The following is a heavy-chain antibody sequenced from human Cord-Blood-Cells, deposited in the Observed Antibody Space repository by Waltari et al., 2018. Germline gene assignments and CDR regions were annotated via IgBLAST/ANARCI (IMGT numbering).Heavy chain of an antibody. Sequence: QLQLQESGPGLVKPSETLSLTCTVSGGSISSSSYYWGWIRQPPGKGLEWIGSIYYSGSTYYNPSLKSRVTISVDTSKNQFSLKLSSVTAADTAVYYCARHGSGKIYDSSGYYYFDYWGQGTLVTVSS. CDR1: GGSISSSSYY. CDR3: ARHGSGKIYDSSGYYYFDY. V-gene: IGHV4-39*01. J-gene: IGHJ4*02. CDR2: IYYSGST. D-gene: IGHD3-22*01.